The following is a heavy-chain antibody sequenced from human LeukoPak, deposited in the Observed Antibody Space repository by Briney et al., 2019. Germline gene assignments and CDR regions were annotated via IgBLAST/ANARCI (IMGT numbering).Heavy chain of an antibody. CDR2: ISGHTGKT. J-gene: IGHJ6*03. V-gene: IGHV1-18*01. CDR3: ARSYDIFHNYMDV. Sequence: ASVKVSCKTSGYTFTSYAISWVRQAPGQGLDWMGWISGHTGKTSFAQKFQGRVTLTTHTSTSTAYMELRSLRSDDTAVYYCARSYDIFHNYMDVWGKGTTVTVSS. CDR1: GYTFTSYA. D-gene: IGHD3-9*01.